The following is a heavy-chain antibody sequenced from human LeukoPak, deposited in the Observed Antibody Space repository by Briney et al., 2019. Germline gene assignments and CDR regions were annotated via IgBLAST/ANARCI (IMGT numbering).Heavy chain of an antibody. CDR3: ARDWDGGYDFNTFDV. D-gene: IGHD5-12*01. V-gene: IGHV4-38-2*02. J-gene: IGHJ3*01. CDR1: GDSLSSRSY. CDR2: LHYSGPT. Sequence: SETLSLTCTVSGDSLSSRSYWVWIRQPPGGGLEFIGTLHYSGPTYYNPSLWSRVTISEDRSKNQFSLSLSSVTSADTAVYYCARDWDGGYDFNTFDVWGQGTMVTVSS.